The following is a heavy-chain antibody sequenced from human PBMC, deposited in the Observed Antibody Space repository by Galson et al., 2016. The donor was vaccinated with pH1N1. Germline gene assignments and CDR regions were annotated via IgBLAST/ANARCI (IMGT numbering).Heavy chain of an antibody. Sequence: SLRLSCAASGLTFSNYAVSWVRQAPGKGLEWVSTISSSGGTTYYADFVKGRFTISRDNSKNTLFVQTNSLRAEDTAVYYCAISHINYFDTSGSSFPNDYWGQGTLVIVSS. CDR1: GLTFSNYA. CDR2: ISSSGGTT. D-gene: IGHD3-22*01. J-gene: IGHJ4*02. V-gene: IGHV3-23*01. CDR3: AISHINYFDTSGSSFPNDY.